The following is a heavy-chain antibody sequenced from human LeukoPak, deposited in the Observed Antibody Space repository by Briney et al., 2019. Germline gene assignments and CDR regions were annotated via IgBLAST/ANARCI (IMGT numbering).Heavy chain of an antibody. Sequence: ASVKVSCKASGYTFTGYYMHWVRQAPGQGFEWMGWINPNSGGTNYAQKFQGRVTMTRDTSISTAYMELSRLRSDDTAVYYCARGSDRTGMGFFDYWGQGTLVTVSS. CDR3: ARGSDRTGMGFFDY. D-gene: IGHD1-1*01. CDR2: INPNSGGT. V-gene: IGHV1-2*02. CDR1: GYTFTGYY. J-gene: IGHJ4*02.